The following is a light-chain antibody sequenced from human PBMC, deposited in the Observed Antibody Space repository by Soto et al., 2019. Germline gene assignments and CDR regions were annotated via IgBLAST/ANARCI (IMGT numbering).Light chain of an antibody. CDR1: RSVSASY. Sequence: ETVLTQSPGTLSLSPGERATLPCRASRSVSASYLAWYQQKPGQAPRLLIYGASSRATGFPDRFSGSGSGTDFTLTISRLEPEDSAVYYCQQYDTSATFGQGTKLEI. CDR3: QQYDTSAT. CDR2: GAS. J-gene: IGKJ2*01. V-gene: IGKV3-20*01.